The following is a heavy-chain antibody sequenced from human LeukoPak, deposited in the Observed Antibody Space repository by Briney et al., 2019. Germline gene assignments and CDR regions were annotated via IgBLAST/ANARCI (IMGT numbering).Heavy chain of an antibody. CDR2: IYYSGST. J-gene: IGHJ3*02. CDR3: APTPYYYDSSGYYRVGAFDI. CDR1: GGSISSGGYY. V-gene: IGHV4-31*03. Sequence: SETLSLTCTVSGGSISSGGYYWSWIRQDPGKGLEWIGYIYYSGSTYYNPSLKSRVTISVDTSKNQFSLKLSSVTAADTAVYYCAPTPYYYDSSGYYRVGAFDIWGQGTMVTVSS. D-gene: IGHD3-22*01.